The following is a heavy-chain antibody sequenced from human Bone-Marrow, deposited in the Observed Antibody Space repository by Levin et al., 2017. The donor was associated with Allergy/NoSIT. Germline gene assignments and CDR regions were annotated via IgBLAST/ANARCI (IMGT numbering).Heavy chain of an antibody. Sequence: SETLSLTCAVSGASVSSGGHYWTWIRQHPEKGLEWIGYIYYSGTTSFNPSLKSRVTLSVDTSKNKISLKLSSVTAADTAVYYCARVGDRYDAFDIWGQGTPVSVSS. CDR2: IYYSGTT. CDR1: GASVSSGGHY. D-gene: IGHD3-16*01. CDR3: ARVGDRYDAFDI. V-gene: IGHV4-31*11. J-gene: IGHJ3*02.